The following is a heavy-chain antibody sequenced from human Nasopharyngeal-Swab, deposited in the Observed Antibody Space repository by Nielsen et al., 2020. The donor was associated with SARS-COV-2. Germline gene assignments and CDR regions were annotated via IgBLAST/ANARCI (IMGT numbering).Heavy chain of an antibody. J-gene: IGHJ6*02. CDR3: AADRRGNSNYYYGMDV. CDR1: GYTFTSYD. CDR2: MNPNSGNT. V-gene: IGHV1-8*01. D-gene: IGHD4-23*01. Sequence: ASVKVSCKASGYTFTSYDINWVRQATGQGLEWMGWMNPNSGNTGYAQKFQERVTITRDMSTSTAYMELSSLRSEDTAVYYCAADRRGNSNYYYGMDVWGQGTTVTVSS.